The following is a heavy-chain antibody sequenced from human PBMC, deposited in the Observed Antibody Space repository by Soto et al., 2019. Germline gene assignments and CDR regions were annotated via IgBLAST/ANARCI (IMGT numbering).Heavy chain of an antibody. CDR1: GFTFSSYG. CDR3: AKERITFGGVIVSYFDY. V-gene: IGHV3-30*18. J-gene: IGHJ4*02. Sequence: GGSLRLSCAASGFTFSSYGMHWVRQAPGKGLEWVAVISYDGSNKYYADSVKGRFTISRDNSKNTLYLQMNSLRAEDTAVYYCAKERITFGGVIVSYFDYWGQGTLVTVSS. D-gene: IGHD3-16*02. CDR2: ISYDGSNK.